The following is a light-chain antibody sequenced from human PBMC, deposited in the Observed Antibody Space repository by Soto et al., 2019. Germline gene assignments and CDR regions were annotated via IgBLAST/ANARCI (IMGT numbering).Light chain of an antibody. V-gene: IGKV1-39*01. CDR1: QTIIRY. Sequence: DIQMTQSPSSLSASVGDRVTITCRASQTIIRYLNWYQQKPGRAPNLLIYAASSLRSGVLSRFGGSGAGREFTLTVRSLQAEDFATYYCQQSYSTLLTFGPGTKVGIK. CDR2: AAS. CDR3: QQSYSTLLT. J-gene: IGKJ3*01.